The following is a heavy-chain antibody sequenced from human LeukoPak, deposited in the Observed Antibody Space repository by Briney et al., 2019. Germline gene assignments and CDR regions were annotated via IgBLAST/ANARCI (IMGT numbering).Heavy chain of an antibody. V-gene: IGHV3-23*01. J-gene: IGHJ4*02. D-gene: IGHD6-19*01. CDR2: ITGSGDST. CDR1: GFTFSSYA. Sequence: GGSLRLSCAASGFTFSSYAMSWVRQAPGKGLEWVSAITGSGDSTYYADSVKGRFTISRDNSKNTLFLQMNSLRAEDTALYYCAKESPLSVAGVWGQGALVAVSS. CDR3: AKESPLSVAGV.